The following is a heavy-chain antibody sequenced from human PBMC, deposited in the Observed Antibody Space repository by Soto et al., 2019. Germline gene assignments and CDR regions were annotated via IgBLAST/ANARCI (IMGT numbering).Heavy chain of an antibody. CDR1: GGSISSYY. CDR3: ARYGGKDAFDI. V-gene: IGHV4-59*08. CDR2: IYYSGST. Sequence: KPSETLSLTCTVSGGSISSYYWSWIRQPPGKGLEWIGYIYYSGSTNYNPSLKSRVTISVDTSKNQFSLKLSSVTAADTAVYYCARYGGKDAFDIWGQGTMVTVSS. D-gene: IGHD4-17*01. J-gene: IGHJ3*02.